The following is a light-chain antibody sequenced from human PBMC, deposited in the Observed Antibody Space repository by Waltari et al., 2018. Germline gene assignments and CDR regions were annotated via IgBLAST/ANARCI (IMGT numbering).Light chain of an antibody. V-gene: IGLV3-25*03. CDR1: ALAKQY. CDR2: KDS. Sequence: SSELTQPPSLSVSPGQTAESTCSGEALAKQYTYWYQQKSGQAPVLLIYKDSERPQMIAERFSGASSGTTVTLTISGVQAEDEADYFCQSSDSSGTWVFGGGTKLTVL. CDR3: QSSDSSGTWV. J-gene: IGLJ3*02.